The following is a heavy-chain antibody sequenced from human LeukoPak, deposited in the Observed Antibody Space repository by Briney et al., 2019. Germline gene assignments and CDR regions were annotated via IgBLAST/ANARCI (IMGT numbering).Heavy chain of an antibody. CDR2: IKSKTDGGTT. J-gene: IGHJ4*02. CDR1: RFTFSNAW. D-gene: IGHD6-19*01. Sequence: PGGSLRLSCAASRFTFSNAWMSWVRQAPGKGLEWVGRIKSKTDGGTTDYAAPVKGRFTISRDDSKNTLFLQMNSLKTEDTAVYYCTTDSPQAVAGSPSFDYWGQGTLVTVSS. V-gene: IGHV3-15*01. CDR3: TTDSPQAVAGSPSFDY.